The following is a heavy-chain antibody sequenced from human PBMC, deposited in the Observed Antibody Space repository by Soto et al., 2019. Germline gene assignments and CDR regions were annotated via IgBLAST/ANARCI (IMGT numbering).Heavy chain of an antibody. Sequence: SVKVSCKASGGTFSSYAISWVRQAPGQGLEWMGGIIPIFGTANYAQKFQGRATITADESTSTAYMELSSLRSEDTAVYYCARGPVGATTHHDYWGQGTLVTVSS. V-gene: IGHV1-69*13. J-gene: IGHJ4*02. CDR2: IIPIFGTA. D-gene: IGHD1-26*01. CDR1: GGTFSSYA. CDR3: ARGPVGATTHHDY.